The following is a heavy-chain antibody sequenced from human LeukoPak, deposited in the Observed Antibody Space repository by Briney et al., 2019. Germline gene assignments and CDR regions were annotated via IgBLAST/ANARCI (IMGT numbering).Heavy chain of an antibody. CDR1: GFTFSSYW. CDR2: IKQDGSEK. J-gene: IGHJ6*03. D-gene: IGHD6-13*01. V-gene: IGHV3-7*01. CDR3: ARDYSSSWTGRYYYYMDV. Sequence: HPGGSLRLSCAASGFTFSSYWMSWVRQAPGKGLEWVANIKQDGSEKYYVDSVKGRFTISRDNAKNSLYLQMGSLRAEDTAVYYCARDYSSSWTGRYYYYMDVWGRGTTVPVSS.